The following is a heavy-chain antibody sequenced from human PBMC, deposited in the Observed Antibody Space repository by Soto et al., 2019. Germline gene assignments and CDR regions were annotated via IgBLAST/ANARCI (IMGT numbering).Heavy chain of an antibody. CDR2: ISYSGTT. V-gene: IGHV4-59*08. D-gene: IGHD3-16*01. Sequence: PSETLSLTCTASGDSIRGDYWSWIRQPPGKRLEWIAYISYSGTTNYNPSLKSRVTISLDTSKNQLSPRLTSVTAADTAVYYCARHSNGAYFSTPTWREYFDPWGHGTLVTVSS. J-gene: IGHJ5*02. CDR1: GDSIRGDY. CDR3: ARHSNGAYFSTPTWREYFDP.